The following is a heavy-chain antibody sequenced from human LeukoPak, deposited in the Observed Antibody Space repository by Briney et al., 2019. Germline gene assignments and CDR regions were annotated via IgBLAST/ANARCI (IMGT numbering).Heavy chain of an antibody. CDR2: ITSGGRII. CDR1: GFTHISYA. Sequence: GGSLRLSCAASGFTHISYAMSLVRQAAGKGLEWVSYITSGGRIIYYADSVKGRFTISRDNAKNSLYLQMNSLRDEDTAVYYCARHLGGSGISDYWGQGTLVTVSS. V-gene: IGHV3-48*02. D-gene: IGHD2-15*01. J-gene: IGHJ4*02. CDR3: ARHLGGSGISDY.